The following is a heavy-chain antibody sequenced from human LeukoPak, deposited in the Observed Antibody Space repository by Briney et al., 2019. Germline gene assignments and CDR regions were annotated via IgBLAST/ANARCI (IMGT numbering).Heavy chain of an antibody. CDR3: ARWFGESWDWFDP. CDR1: GGSISSGDYY. V-gene: IGHV4-30-4*01. Sequence: SETLSLTRTVSGGSISSGDYYWSWIRQPPGKGLEWIGYIYYSGSTYYNPSLKSRVTISVDTSKNQFSLKLSSVTAADTAVYYCARWFGESWDWFDPWGQGTLVTVSS. J-gene: IGHJ5*02. D-gene: IGHD3-10*01. CDR2: IYYSGST.